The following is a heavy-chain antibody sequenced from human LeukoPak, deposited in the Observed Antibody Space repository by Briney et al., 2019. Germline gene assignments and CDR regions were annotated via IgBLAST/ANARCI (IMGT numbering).Heavy chain of an antibody. CDR2: ISWNSGSI. Sequence: PGRSLRLSCAASGFTFDDYAMHWVRQDPGKGLEWVSGISWNSGSIGYADSVKGRFTISRDNAKNSLYLQMNSLRAEDTDLYYCEKDINGALVATSRGAFDIWGQGTMVTVSS. J-gene: IGHJ3*02. V-gene: IGHV3-9*01. D-gene: IGHD5-12*01. CDR3: EKDINGALVATSRGAFDI. CDR1: GFTFDDYA.